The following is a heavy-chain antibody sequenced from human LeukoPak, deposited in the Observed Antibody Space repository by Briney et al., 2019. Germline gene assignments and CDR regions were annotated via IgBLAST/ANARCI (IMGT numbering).Heavy chain of an antibody. CDR1: GYTFTDYY. V-gene: IGHV1-2*02. J-gene: IGHJ4*02. D-gene: IGHD2-2*01. CDR3: ARANFLYCSSSTCLFDY. CDR2: INPNDGDT. Sequence: ASVKDSCKSSGYTFTDYYMHWVRQAPGHGFEWMGWINPNDGDTNYAQKFQGRVTMTRDTSISTAHMEVSRLRSDDTAVYYCARANFLYCSSSTCLFDYWGQGTLVTVSS.